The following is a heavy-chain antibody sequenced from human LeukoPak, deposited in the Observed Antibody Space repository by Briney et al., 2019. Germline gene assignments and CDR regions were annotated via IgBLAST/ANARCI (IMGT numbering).Heavy chain of an antibody. CDR2: ISSSSSYI. CDR1: GFTFSSYS. D-gene: IGHD3-10*01. Sequence: GGSLRLSCAASGFTFSSYSMNWVRQAPGKGLEWVSSISSSSSYIYYADSVKGRFTISRDNAKNSLYLQMNSLRAEDTAVYYCARDRVVWGVIIPPYFDYWGQGTLVTVSS. J-gene: IGHJ4*02. V-gene: IGHV3-21*01. CDR3: ARDRVVWGVIIPPYFDY.